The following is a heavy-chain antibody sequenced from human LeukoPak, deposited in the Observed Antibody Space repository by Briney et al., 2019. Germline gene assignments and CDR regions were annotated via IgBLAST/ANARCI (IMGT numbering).Heavy chain of an antibody. CDR1: DFWLSTPGMG. CDR2: IYYNDDK. D-gene: IGHD3-9*01. J-gene: IGHJ4*02. V-gene: IGHV2-5*01. Sequence: ESGPTLVQLTQPLSLIHTFSDFWLSTPGMGVAWIRQPRAKAPEWLVMIYYNDDKRYSTSLRSRLTITKDTSKNQVVLTMTNVDVVDTATYYCAHLVVTIDWRSYFDYWGQGILVTVSS. CDR3: AHLVVTIDWRSYFDY.